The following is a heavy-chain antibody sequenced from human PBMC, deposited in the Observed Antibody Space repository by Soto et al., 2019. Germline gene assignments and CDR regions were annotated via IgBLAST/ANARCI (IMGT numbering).Heavy chain of an antibody. V-gene: IGHV3-23*01. CDR2: ISGSGGST. J-gene: IGHJ6*02. CDR3: AKDGDV. Sequence: EVQLLESGGGLVQPGGSLRLSCVASGFTFSRYVMTWVRQAPGKGLEWVSGISGSGGSTYYADSVKGRFTISRDNSKNTLYLQMNSLRAEDPAIYYCAKDGDVWGQGTTVTVSS. CDR1: GFTFSRYV.